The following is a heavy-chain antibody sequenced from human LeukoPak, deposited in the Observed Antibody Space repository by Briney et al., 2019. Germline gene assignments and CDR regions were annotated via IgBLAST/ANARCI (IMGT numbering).Heavy chain of an antibody. V-gene: IGHV4-59*01. D-gene: IGHD1-26*01. J-gene: IGHJ6*02. CDR3: ARGRSNYYGMDV. CDR1: DGSINSYY. CDR2: IHYNGNT. Sequence: SETLSLTCSVSDGSINSYYWNWIRRPPGKGLEWIGYIHYNGNTNYSPSLKSRVTMSVDTSKNLFSLKVSSVTAADTAVYYCARGRSNYYGMDVWGQGTTVAVSS.